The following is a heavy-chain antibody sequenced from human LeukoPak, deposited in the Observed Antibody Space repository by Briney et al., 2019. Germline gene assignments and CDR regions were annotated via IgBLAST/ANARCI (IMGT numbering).Heavy chain of an antibody. J-gene: IGHJ4*02. V-gene: IGHV1-46*01. D-gene: IGHD6-19*01. Sequence: ASVKVSCKASGYTFTSYYMHRVRQAPGQGLEWMGIINPSGGSTSYAQKFQGRITMTRDTSTSTVYMELSSLRSEDTAVYYCAREGAVAGTVGYWGQGTLVTVSS. CDR3: AREGAVAGTVGY. CDR2: INPSGGST. CDR1: GYTFTSYY.